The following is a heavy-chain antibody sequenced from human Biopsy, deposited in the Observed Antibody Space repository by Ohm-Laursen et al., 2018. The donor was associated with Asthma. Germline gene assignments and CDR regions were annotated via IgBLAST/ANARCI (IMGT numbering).Heavy chain of an antibody. CDR2: ISWNSATI. Sequence: SLRLSCTAPGFKFDEYTMHWVRQAPGKGLEWVSGISWNSATIGYADSVKGRFTISRDNAKNSLYLQMNSLRDEDTAVYYCARFKRGYSYGYAGVFDYWGQGTLVTVSS. D-gene: IGHD5-18*01. J-gene: IGHJ4*02. CDR3: ARFKRGYSYGYAGVFDY. V-gene: IGHV3-9*01. CDR1: GFKFDEYT.